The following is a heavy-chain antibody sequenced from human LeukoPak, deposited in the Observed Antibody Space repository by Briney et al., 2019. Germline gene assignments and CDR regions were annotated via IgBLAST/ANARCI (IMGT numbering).Heavy chain of an antibody. J-gene: IGHJ3*02. CDR2: ISSSSSTI. Sequence: PGGSLRLSCAASGFTFSSYSMNWVRQAPGKGLEWVSYISSSSSTIYYADSVKGRFTISRDNAKNSLYLQMNSLRAEDTAVYYCAREHYGSGSQGAFDIWGQGTMVTVSS. V-gene: IGHV3-48*04. CDR1: GFTFSSYS. CDR3: AREHYGSGSQGAFDI. D-gene: IGHD3-10*01.